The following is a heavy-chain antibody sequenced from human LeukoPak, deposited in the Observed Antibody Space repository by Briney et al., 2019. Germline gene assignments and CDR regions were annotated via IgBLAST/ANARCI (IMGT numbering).Heavy chain of an antibody. D-gene: IGHD3-22*01. CDR1: GYTFTNYY. Sequence: ASVKVSCKASGYTFTNYYINWVRQAPGQGLEWMGIINPSGGSTSYAHKFQGRVTMTRDTSTSTVYMELSSLRSEDTAVYYCARDVYLYYDSSGYLNWGQGTLVTVSS. J-gene: IGHJ4*02. CDR2: INPSGGST. CDR3: ARDVYLYYDSSGYLN. V-gene: IGHV1-46*01.